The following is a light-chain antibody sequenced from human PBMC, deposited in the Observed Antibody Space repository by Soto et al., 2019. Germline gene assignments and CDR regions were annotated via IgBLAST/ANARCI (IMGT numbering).Light chain of an antibody. Sequence: QAVVTQPPSVSGAPGQRVTISCTGSNSNIGASYDVHWYRQLPGTAPKVLISSNSIRPSGVPDRFSASKSGISASLAITGLQAEDEADYYCQSFDNILSGRVFGGGTKVTVL. V-gene: IGLV1-40*01. J-gene: IGLJ3*02. CDR2: SNS. CDR3: QSFDNILSGRV. CDR1: NSNIGASYD.